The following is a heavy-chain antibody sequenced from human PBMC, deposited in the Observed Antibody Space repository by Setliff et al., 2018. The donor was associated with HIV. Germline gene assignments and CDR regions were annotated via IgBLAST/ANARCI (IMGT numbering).Heavy chain of an antibody. D-gene: IGHD1-26*01. CDR3: ARRWGEAFDY. CDR1: GGSISSYY. J-gene: IGHJ4*02. V-gene: IGHV4-59*08. Sequence: SETLSFTCTVSGGSISSYYWNWIRQPPGKGLEWIGYIYYSGSTNYKPSLKSRVTISVDMSKNQFSLRLSSVTAADTAVYYCARRWGEAFDYWGQGTLVTVSS. CDR2: IYYSGST.